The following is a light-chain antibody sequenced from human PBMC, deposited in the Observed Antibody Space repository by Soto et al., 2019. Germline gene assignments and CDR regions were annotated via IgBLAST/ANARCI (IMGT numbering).Light chain of an antibody. CDR1: SSDVGSYNL. CDR3: CSYAGSSTYV. V-gene: IGLV2-23*02. CDR2: EVS. Sequence: QSVLTQPAWVSGSPGQSSTISCTGTSSDVGSYNLVSWYQQHPGKAPKLMIYEVSKRPSGVASRFSGSKFGNTASLTISGLQAEDEADYYCCSYAGSSTYVFGTGTKLTVL. J-gene: IGLJ1*01.